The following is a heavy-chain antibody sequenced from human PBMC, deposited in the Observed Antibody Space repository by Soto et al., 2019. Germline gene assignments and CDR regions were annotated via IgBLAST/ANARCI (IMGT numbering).Heavy chain of an antibody. CDR2: ISAYSGNT. CDR1: GYTFTNYG. Sequence: GASVKVFCKASGYTFTNYGITWVRQAPGQGLEWMGWISAYSGNTKYAQKVQGRVTMTTDTSTSTAYMDLRSLTSDDTAVYYCARLGDYDSSGRDYWGQGTLVTVSS. V-gene: IGHV1-18*01. J-gene: IGHJ4*02. D-gene: IGHD3-22*01. CDR3: ARLGDYDSSGRDY.